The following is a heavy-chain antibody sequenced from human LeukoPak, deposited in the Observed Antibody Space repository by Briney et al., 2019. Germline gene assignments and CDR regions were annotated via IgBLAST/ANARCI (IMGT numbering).Heavy chain of an antibody. Sequence: RGSLGHFCAASGFTLSSYAMSWVRQAPGKGLEWVSLISRSGVNTHYADSVKGRFTISRDTSKNTLYLQMNSLRPEDTAVYYCANDYDSSGSYEGYWGQGPVGTVTS. CDR2: ISRSGVNT. V-gene: IGHV3-23*01. D-gene: IGHD3-22*01. J-gene: IGHJ4*02. CDR1: GFTLSSYA. CDR3: ANDYDSSGSYEGY.